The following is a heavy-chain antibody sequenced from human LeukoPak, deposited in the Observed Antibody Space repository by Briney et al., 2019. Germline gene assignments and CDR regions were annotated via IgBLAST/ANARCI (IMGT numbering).Heavy chain of an antibody. CDR1: GFTFSSYA. J-gene: IGHJ4*02. CDR2: IGGSGGST. V-gene: IGHV3-23*01. CDR3: AKEGVVVVAASPGDY. D-gene: IGHD2-15*01. Sequence: GGSLRLSCAASGFTFSSYAMSWVRQAPGKGLEWVSAIGGSGGSTYYADSVKGRFTISRDNSKNTLYLQMNSLRAEDTAVYYCAKEGVVVVAASPGDYWGQGTLVTVSS.